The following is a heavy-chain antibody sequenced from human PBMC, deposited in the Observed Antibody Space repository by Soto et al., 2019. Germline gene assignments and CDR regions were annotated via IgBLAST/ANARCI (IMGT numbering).Heavy chain of an antibody. V-gene: IGHV4-34*01. Sequence: TLSLTCAVYGGSFSGYYWSWIRQPPGKGLEWIGEINHSGSTNYNPSLKSRVTISVDTSKNQFSLKLSSVTAADTAVYYCARSTFLTMVRGVIRWFDPWGQGTLVTVSS. CDR2: INHSGST. CDR1: GGSFSGYY. CDR3: ARSTFLTMVRGVIRWFDP. D-gene: IGHD3-10*01. J-gene: IGHJ5*02.